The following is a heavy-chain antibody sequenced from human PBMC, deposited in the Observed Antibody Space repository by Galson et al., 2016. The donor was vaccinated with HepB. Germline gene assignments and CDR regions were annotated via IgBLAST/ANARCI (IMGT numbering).Heavy chain of an antibody. J-gene: IGHJ5*02. V-gene: IGHV4-4*02. CDR1: GASINDSTW. D-gene: IGHD2-2*01. CDR2: IYHTETT. Sequence: SETLSLTCTVSGASINDSTWWTWVRQAPGRGLEWIGEIYHTETTNNNPFLSSRFTLSIDKSRNQSSLNLTSAMAADTAVYYCARAAVVPGARMVFDPWGQGTLVTVSS. CDR3: ARAAVVPGARMVFDP.